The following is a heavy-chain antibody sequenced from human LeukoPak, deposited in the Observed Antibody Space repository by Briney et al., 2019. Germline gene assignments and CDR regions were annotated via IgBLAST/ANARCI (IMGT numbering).Heavy chain of an antibody. CDR3: AKLAAAGTDV. V-gene: IGHV3-23*01. Sequence: PGGSLRLSCSASGFTFGNYAMCWVRQAPGKGLEWLSAISGSGGSTFYADSVKGRFTISRDNSRNSLYLQINSLRADATAIYYRAKLAAAGTDVWGQGTPVAVPS. CDR2: ISGSGGST. CDR1: GFTFGNYA. J-gene: IGHJ6*01. D-gene: IGHD6-13*01.